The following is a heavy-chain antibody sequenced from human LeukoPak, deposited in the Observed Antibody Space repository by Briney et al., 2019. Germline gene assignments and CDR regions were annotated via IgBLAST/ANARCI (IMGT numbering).Heavy chain of an antibody. V-gene: IGHV4-4*07. CDR3: ARWCSSTSCYSTRRAFDI. CDR2: IYTSGST. D-gene: IGHD2-2*02. J-gene: IGHJ3*02. Sequence: SETLSLTCTASGGSISSYYWSWIRQPAGKGLEWIGRIYTSGSTNYNPSLKSRVTMSVDTSKNQFSLKLSSVTAADTAVYYCARWCSSTSCYSTRRAFDIWGQGTMVTVSS. CDR1: GGSISSYY.